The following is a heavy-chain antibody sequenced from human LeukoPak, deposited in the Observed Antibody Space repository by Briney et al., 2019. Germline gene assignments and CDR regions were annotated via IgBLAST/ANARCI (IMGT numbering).Heavy chain of an antibody. CDR1: GFTFSSYW. V-gene: IGHV3-7*01. CDR2: IKQDGSEK. CDR3: ARECGSIAAAGVNPHFDY. Sequence: PGGSLRLSCAASGFTFSSYWMSWVRQAPGKGLEWVANIKQDGSEKYYVDSVKGRFTISRDNAKNSLYLQMNSLRAEDTAVYYCARECGSIAAAGVNPHFDYWGQGTLVTVSS. D-gene: IGHD6-13*01. J-gene: IGHJ4*02.